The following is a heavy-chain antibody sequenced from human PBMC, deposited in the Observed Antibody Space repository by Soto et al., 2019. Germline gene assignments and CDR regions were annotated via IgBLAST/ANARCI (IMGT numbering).Heavy chain of an antibody. D-gene: IGHD3-16*02. CDR1: GGSISSSSYY. Sequence: QLQLQESGPGLVKPSETLSLTCTVSGGSISSSSYYWGWIRQPPGKGREWIGIIYYSGSTYYNPSLKSRVTISVDTSKNQFTLKLSSVTAADTAVYYCARHARIRLGELSLRGYSPAWGQGTLVTVSS. CDR2: IYYSGST. V-gene: IGHV4-39*01. CDR3: ARHARIRLGELSLRGYSPA. J-gene: IGHJ5*02.